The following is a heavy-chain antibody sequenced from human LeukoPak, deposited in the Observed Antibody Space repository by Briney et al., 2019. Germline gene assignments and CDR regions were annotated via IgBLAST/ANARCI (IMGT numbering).Heavy chain of an antibody. J-gene: IGHJ4*02. CDR3: ARGPPHAYSYGYEGSGY. CDR1: GFTFSSYS. Sequence: AGGSLRLSCAASGFTFSSYSMNWVRQAPGKGLEWVSSISSSSSYIYYADSVKGRFTISRDNAKNSLYLQMNSLRAEDTAVYYCARGPPHAYSYGYEGSGYWGQGTLVTVSS. V-gene: IGHV3-21*01. D-gene: IGHD5-18*01. CDR2: ISSSSSYI.